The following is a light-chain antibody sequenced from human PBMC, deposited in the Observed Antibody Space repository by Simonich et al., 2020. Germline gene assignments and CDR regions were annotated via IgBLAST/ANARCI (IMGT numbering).Light chain of an antibody. J-gene: IGKJ3*01. Sequence: EIVLTQSPGTLSLSPGETATLSCRASQSVSSSYLAWYQQKPGKSPRLLIYGGSIRATGIPDRFSGSGSGTDFTLTISRLEPEDFAVYYCQQYGSSLFTFGPGTKVDIK. CDR3: QQYGSSLFT. CDR2: GGS. V-gene: IGKV3-20*01. CDR1: QSVSSSY.